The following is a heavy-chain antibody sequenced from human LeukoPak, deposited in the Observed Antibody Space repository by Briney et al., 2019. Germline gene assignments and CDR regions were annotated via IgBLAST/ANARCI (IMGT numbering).Heavy chain of an antibody. CDR1: GDSFSSHY. CDR2: ISYIGTT. D-gene: IGHD4-17*01. CDR3: ARDLVTVTKGFDI. V-gene: IGHV4-59*11. Sequence: SETLSLTCAVSGDSFSSHYWTWIRQPPGRGLEWIGYISYIGTTNYNPSLKSPFTISIHTSQTQFSLKLSSVTTADTAVYYCARDLVTVTKGFDIWGLGTMVSVSS. J-gene: IGHJ3*02.